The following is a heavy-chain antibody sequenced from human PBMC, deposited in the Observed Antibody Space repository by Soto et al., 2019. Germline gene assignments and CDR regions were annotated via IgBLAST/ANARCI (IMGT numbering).Heavy chain of an antibody. CDR3: ARGTKGGSPPL. V-gene: IGHV3-48*02. Sequence: EVQLVESGGGLVQPGGSLRLSCAGSGFAFSNYSMNWVRQAPGKGLEWVSYISSSSTNTYYAASVRGRFTISRDNAKNSLYLRMNSLKDEDTVVYYCARGTKGGSPPLWGQGTLVTVSS. CDR2: ISSSSTNT. J-gene: IGHJ4*02. CDR1: GFAFSNYS. D-gene: IGHD1-7*01.